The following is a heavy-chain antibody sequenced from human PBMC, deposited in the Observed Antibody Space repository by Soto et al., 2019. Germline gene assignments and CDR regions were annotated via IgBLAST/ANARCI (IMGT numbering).Heavy chain of an antibody. V-gene: IGHV1-24*01. CDR2: FDPEDGET. Sequence: ASVKVSCKVSGYTLTELSMHWVRQAPGKGLEWMGGFDPEDGETIYAQKIQGRVTMTEDTSTDTAYMKLSSLRSEDTAMYYSETPSSGWPRNVIAEYFQHWGQGTLVTVSS. CDR1: GYTLTELS. D-gene: IGHD6-19*01. CDR3: ETPSSGWPRNVIAEYFQH. J-gene: IGHJ1*01.